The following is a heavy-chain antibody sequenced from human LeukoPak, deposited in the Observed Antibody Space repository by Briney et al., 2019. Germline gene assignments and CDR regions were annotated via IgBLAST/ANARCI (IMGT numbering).Heavy chain of an antibody. V-gene: IGHV3-11*01. D-gene: IGHD6-13*01. CDR3: ARGVSISSSWYNDI. Sequence: GGSLRLSCAASGFTFSDYYMSWIRQAPGKGLEWVSYISRSGSSIYYEDSVKGRFTISRDNAKNSLYLQMNSLRAEDTAVYYCARGVSISSSWYNDIWGQGTMVTVSS. CDR2: ISRSGSSI. CDR1: GFTFSDYY. J-gene: IGHJ3*02.